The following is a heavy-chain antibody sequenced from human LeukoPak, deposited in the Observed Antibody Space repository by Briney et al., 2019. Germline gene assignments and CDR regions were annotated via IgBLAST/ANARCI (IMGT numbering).Heavy chain of an antibody. CDR2: SDSTGDT. CDR3: ARGKTGDDYVVFDY. D-gene: IGHD3-10*02. V-gene: IGHV3-13*01. CDR1: GLTFSSHD. J-gene: IGHJ4*02. Sequence: GGSLRLSCAASGLTFSSHDMYWVRQTGKRLEWVAASDSTGDTYYLDSVKGRFTISRETVKNSLSLQMNSLRVGDTGVYYCARGKTGDDYVVFDYWGQGVLVTVSS.